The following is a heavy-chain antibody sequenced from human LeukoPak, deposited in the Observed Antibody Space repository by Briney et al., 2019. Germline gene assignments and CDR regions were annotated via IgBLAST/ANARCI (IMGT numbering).Heavy chain of an antibody. Sequence: GSLRLSCAASGYTFSIYAMSWIRQPPGKGLEWIGEINHSGSTNYNPSLKSRVTISVDTSKNQFSLKLSSVTAADTAVYYCEVYYYDSSGYYFFDYWGQGTLVTVSS. J-gene: IGHJ4*02. CDR2: INHSGST. D-gene: IGHD3-22*01. CDR1: GYTFSIYA. CDR3: EVYYYDSSGYYFFDY. V-gene: IGHV4-34*08.